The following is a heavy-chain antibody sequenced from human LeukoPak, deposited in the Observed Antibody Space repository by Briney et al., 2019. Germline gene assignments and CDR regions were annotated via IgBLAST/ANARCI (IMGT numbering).Heavy chain of an antibody. V-gene: IGHV5-51*01. CDR2: IYPGDSDT. CDR3: ASRYDFWRGAFDI. D-gene: IGHD3-3*01. CDR1: GYIFTSYW. Sequence: GESLKISCKGSGYIFTSYWIGWVRQMPGKGLEGMGIIYPGDSDTRYSPSFQGQVTISADKSISTAYLQWSSLKASDTAMYYCASRYDFWRGAFDIWGQGTMVTVSS. J-gene: IGHJ3*02.